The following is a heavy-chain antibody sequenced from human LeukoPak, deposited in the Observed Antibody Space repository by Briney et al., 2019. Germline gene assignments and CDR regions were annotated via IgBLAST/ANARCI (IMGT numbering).Heavy chain of an antibody. CDR1: GFTLSTYS. CDR3: ARDGIPAAGPYYFDY. Sequence: EGSLRLSCAASGFTLSTYSMHWVRQAPGKGLEWVAVISYDGSNKYYADSVKGRFTISRDNSKNTLYLQMNSLRAEDTAVYYCARDGIPAAGPYYFDYWGQGTLVTVSS. J-gene: IGHJ4*02. V-gene: IGHV3-30-3*01. CDR2: ISYDGSNK. D-gene: IGHD2-2*01.